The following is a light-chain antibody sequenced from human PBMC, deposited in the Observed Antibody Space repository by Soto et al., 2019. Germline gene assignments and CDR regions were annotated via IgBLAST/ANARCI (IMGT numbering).Light chain of an antibody. CDR1: SSDVGSYNL. CDR3: CSYADSSPVV. V-gene: IGLV2-23*01. J-gene: IGLJ2*01. CDR2: EGS. Sequence: QSALTQPASVSGSPGQSITISCTGTSSDVGSYNLVSWYQQHPGKAPKLMIYEGSKRPSGVSIRFSGSKSGNTASLTISGLQAEDQADYYCCSYADSSPVVFGGGTKLDRP.